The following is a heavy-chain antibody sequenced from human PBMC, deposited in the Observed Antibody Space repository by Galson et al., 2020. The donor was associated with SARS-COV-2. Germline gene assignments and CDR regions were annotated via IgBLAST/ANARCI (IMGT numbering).Heavy chain of an antibody. CDR1: GFTFSSSG. CDR2: ISYDGSDK. J-gene: IGHJ2*01. CDR3: AQGVAKGSTFGEIVVISPDWYVDL. Sequence: GGSLRLSCAASGFTFSSSGMHWVRQAPGKGLEWVAVISYDGSDKYYADAVKGRFTISRDNSGNTLYLQMNSLRADDTAVYYCAQGVAKGSTFGEIVVISPDWYVDLWGRGTLVTVSS. V-gene: IGHV3-30*18. D-gene: IGHD3-16*02.